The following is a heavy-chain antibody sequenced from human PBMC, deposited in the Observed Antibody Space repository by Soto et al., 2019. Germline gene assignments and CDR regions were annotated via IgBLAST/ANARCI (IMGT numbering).Heavy chain of an antibody. J-gene: IGHJ3*02. Sequence: GASVKVSCKVSGYTLTELSMHWVRQAPGKGLEWMGGFDPEDGETIYAQKFQGRVTMTEDTSTDTAYMELSSLRSEDTAVYYCATKSARSYYDYVWGSYRNDAFDIWGQGTMVTVSS. CDR3: ATKSARSYYDYVWGSYRNDAFDI. CDR1: GYTLTELS. V-gene: IGHV1-24*01. D-gene: IGHD3-16*02. CDR2: FDPEDGET.